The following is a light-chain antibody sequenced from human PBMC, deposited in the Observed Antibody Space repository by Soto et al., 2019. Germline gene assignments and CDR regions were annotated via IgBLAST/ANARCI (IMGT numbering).Light chain of an antibody. CDR3: QHYYTYPPT. V-gene: IGKV1-8*01. Sequence: AIRLTQSPSSFSASAGDRVTISCRASQDIDSNLAWYQQKPGKAPKLLISGASNLQIGVPSRFSGSGSGTDFSLTIRSLQSDDFATYFCQHYYTYPPTFGQGTKVDIK. CDR1: QDIDSN. CDR2: GAS. J-gene: IGKJ1*01.